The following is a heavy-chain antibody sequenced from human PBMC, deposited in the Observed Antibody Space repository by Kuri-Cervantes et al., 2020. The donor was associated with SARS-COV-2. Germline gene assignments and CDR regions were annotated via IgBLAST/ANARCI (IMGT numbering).Heavy chain of an antibody. CDR1: GFTYNSFG. V-gene: IGHV3-30*03. J-gene: IGHJ4*02. D-gene: IGHD3-22*01. Sequence: GESLKISCAASGFTYNSFGMQWVRQAPGKGLEWVAVISYDVNKKHYGDSVKGRFTISSDSSKNTLYLQMNSLRPEDTGVYYCARLYFFDSGGQFYDAYWGRGTLVTVSS. CDR2: ISYDVNKK. CDR3: ARLYFFDSGGQFYDAY.